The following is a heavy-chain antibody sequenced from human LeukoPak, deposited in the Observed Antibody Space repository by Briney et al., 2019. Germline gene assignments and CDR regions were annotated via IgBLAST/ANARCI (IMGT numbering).Heavy chain of an antibody. CDR3: AGPRPPPSGTLRGNWFDP. CDR2: INHSGST. Sequence: SETLSLTCAVYGGSFSGYYWSWIRQPPGKGLEWIGEINHSGSTNYNPSLKSRVTISVDTSKNQFSLKLSSVTAADTPVYYCAGPRPPPSGTLRGNWFDPWGQGTLVTVSS. CDR1: GGSFSGYY. D-gene: IGHD1-26*01. V-gene: IGHV4-34*01. J-gene: IGHJ5*02.